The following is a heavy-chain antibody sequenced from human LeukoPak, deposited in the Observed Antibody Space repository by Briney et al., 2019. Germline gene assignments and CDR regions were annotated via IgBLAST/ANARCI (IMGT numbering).Heavy chain of an antibody. CDR2: INPSGGST. Sequence: GASVKVSCKASGYTFTSYYMHWVRQVPGQGLEWMGIINPSGGSTSYAQKFQGRVTMTRDTSTSTVYMELSSLRSEDTAVYYCARDPGDQPGRYWGQGTLVTVSS. J-gene: IGHJ4*02. D-gene: IGHD2-2*01. CDR1: GYTFTSYY. CDR3: ARDPGDQPGRY. V-gene: IGHV1-46*01.